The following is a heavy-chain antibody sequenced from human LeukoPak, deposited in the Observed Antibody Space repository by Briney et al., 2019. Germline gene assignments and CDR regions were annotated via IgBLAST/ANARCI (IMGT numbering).Heavy chain of an antibody. Sequence: GGSLRLSCAVSGFTLSNYGMTWLRQAPGKGLEWVAVISDSGGGTYYADSVKGRFTISRDNPKNTLYLQMNSLRDEDTAVYFCAKRGVVIRVILVGFHKEAYYFDSWGQGALVTVSS. V-gene: IGHV3-23*01. CDR1: GFTLSNYG. J-gene: IGHJ4*02. CDR2: ISDSGGGT. CDR3: AKRGVVIRVILVGFHKEAYYFDS. D-gene: IGHD3-22*01.